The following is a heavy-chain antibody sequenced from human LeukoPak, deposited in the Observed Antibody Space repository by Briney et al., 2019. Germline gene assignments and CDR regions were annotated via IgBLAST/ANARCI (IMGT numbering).Heavy chain of an antibody. J-gene: IGHJ4*02. CDR3: ARLIRYFDWFPFDY. Sequence: SETLSLTCTVSGGSISSYYWSWIRQPPGKGLERIGYIYYSGSTNYNPSLKSRVTISVDTSKNQFSLKLSSVTAADTAVYYCARLIRYFDWFPFDYWGQGTLVTVSS. CDR1: GGSISSYY. D-gene: IGHD3-9*01. CDR2: IYYSGST. V-gene: IGHV4-59*08.